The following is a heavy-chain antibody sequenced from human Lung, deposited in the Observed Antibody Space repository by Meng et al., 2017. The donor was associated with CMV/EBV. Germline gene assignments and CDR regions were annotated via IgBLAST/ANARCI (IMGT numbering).Heavy chain of an antibody. CDR1: GYTFINYG. Sequence: ASVKVSCKASGYTFINYGITWVRQAPGQGLEWMGWISPYNRNTNYAQRLQGRVTMTADTSTSTAYMGLRSLRSDDTAVYYCARLDCSSSSCGYWGQGTLVTVSS. D-gene: IGHD6-6*01. J-gene: IGHJ4*02. V-gene: IGHV1-18*01. CDR3: ARLDCSSSSCGY. CDR2: ISPYNRNT.